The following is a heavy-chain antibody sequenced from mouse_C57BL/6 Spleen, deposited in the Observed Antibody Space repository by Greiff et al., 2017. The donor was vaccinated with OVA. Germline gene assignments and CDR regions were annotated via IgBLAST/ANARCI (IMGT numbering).Heavy chain of an antibody. V-gene: IGHV1-15*01. D-gene: IGHD2-3*01. J-gene: IGHJ3*01. CDR1: GYTFTDYE. CDR2: IDPETGGT. Sequence: VKLMESGAELVRPGASVTLSCKASGYTFTDYEMHWVKQTPVHGLEWIGAIDPETGGTAYNQKFKGKAILTADKSSSTAYMELRSLTSEDSAVYYCTRKIYDGYYTLAYWGQGTLVTVSA. CDR3: TRKIYDGYYTLAY.